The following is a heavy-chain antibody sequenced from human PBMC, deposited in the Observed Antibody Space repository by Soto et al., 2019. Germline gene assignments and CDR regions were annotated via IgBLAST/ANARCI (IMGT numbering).Heavy chain of an antibody. V-gene: IGHV3-23*01. Sequence: PGGSLRLSCAASGFTFSSYAMSWVRQAPGKGLEWVSAISGSGGSTYYADSVKGRFTISRDNSKNTLYLQMSSLRAEDTAVYYCAKDQGDSYGSCDYWGQGTLVTVSS. D-gene: IGHD5-18*01. CDR2: ISGSGGST. CDR1: GFTFSSYA. CDR3: AKDQGDSYGSCDY. J-gene: IGHJ4*02.